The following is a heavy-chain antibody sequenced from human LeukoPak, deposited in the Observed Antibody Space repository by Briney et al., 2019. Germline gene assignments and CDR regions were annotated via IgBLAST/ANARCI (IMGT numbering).Heavy chain of an antibody. CDR2: IYYSGST. D-gene: IGHD3-10*02. CDR3: ARVTLFGDHWFDP. Sequence: SQTLSLTCTVSGGSNSSGDYYWTWIRQPPGRGLEWIGYIYYSGSTSYNPSLKSRVTISVDTSKNQFSLKLSSVTAADTAVFYCARVTLFGDHWFDPWGQGTLVTVSS. V-gene: IGHV4-30-4*01. CDR1: GGSNSSGDYY. J-gene: IGHJ5*02.